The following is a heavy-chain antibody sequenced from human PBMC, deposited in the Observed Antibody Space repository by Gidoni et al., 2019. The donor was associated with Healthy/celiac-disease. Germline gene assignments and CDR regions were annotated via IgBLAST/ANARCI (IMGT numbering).Heavy chain of an antibody. J-gene: IGHJ3*02. V-gene: IGHV6-1*01. Sequence: VQLQQAGPGMVQPSQTVSLTCAISGDSVSINSPAWNWIRQSPSRGLEWLGRTYYRSKWYNYYAVSVKSRITINPDTSKNQFALQLNSLTHEYTAVYYCARVSSGWTGIAFDIWGQGTMVTVSS. D-gene: IGHD6-19*01. CDR3: ARVSSGWTGIAFDI. CDR1: GDSVSINSPA. CDR2: TYYRSKWYN.